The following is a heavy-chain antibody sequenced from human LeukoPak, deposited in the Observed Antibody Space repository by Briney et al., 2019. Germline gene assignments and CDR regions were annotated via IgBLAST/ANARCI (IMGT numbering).Heavy chain of an antibody. CDR3: ARAVAGTVPDY. J-gene: IGHJ4*02. Sequence: GGSQRLSCAASGFTFSSYWMSWVRQAPGKGLEWVANIKQDGSEKYYVDSVKGRFTISRDNSKNTLYLQMNSLRAEDTAVYYCARAVAGTVPDYWGQGTLVTVSS. V-gene: IGHV3-7*01. CDR1: GFTFSSYW. CDR2: IKQDGSEK. D-gene: IGHD6-19*01.